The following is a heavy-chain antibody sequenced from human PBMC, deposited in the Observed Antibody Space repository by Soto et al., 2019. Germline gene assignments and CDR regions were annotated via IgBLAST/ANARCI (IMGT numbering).Heavy chain of an antibody. V-gene: IGHV1-3*01. D-gene: IGHD2-2*01. CDR2: ITAGDAKT. Sequence: QDQLVQSGADVKKPGASVKISCKASGYNFTQYRIHWVRQAPGQRLEWMGWITAGDAKTEYSQKFQGRVTISRDISATTVYLDLDSLRSEDTAVYYCARDLYSSSWFWFDPWGRGTQVIVSS. CDR3: ARDLYSSSWFWFDP. J-gene: IGHJ5*02. CDR1: GYNFTQYR.